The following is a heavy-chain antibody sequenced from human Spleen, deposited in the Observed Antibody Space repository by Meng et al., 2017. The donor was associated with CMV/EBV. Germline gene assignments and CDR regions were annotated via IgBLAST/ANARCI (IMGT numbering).Heavy chain of an antibody. CDR1: GFTVSSNY. V-gene: IGHV3-53*01. D-gene: IGHD4-17*01. CDR2: IYSGGST. J-gene: IGHJ3*02. Sequence: GGSLRLSYAASGFTVSSNYMSWVRQAPGKGLEWVSVIYSGGSTYYADSVKGRFTISRDNSKNTLSLQMNSLRAEDTAVYYCAREMTTVTIDAFDMWGQGTTVTVSS. CDR3: AREMTTVTIDAFDM.